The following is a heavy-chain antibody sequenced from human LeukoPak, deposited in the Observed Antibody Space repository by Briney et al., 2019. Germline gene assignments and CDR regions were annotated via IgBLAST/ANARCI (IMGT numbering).Heavy chain of an antibody. J-gene: IGHJ5*02. CDR1: VGTFSSYA. Sequence: SVKVSCKASVGTFSSYAISWVRQAPGQGLEWMGGIIPIFGTANYAQKFQGRVTITADESTSTAYMELSRLRSEDAAVYYCASNPGIAAAGSVYNWFDPWGQGTLVTVSS. V-gene: IGHV1-69*01. CDR2: IIPIFGTA. D-gene: IGHD6-13*01. CDR3: ASNPGIAAAGSVYNWFDP.